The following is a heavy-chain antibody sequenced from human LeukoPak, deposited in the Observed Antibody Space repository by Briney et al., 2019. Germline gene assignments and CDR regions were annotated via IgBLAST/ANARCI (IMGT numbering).Heavy chain of an antibody. J-gene: IGHJ4*02. CDR2: IYHSGST. D-gene: IGHD3-9*01. V-gene: IGHV4-30-2*01. CDR1: GGSISSGGYS. CDR3: ARQDYDILSGAGFDY. Sequence: SETLSLTCAVSGGSISSGGYSWSWLRQPPGKGLEWIGYIYHSGSTYYNPSLKSRVTISVDRSKNQFSLKLSSVTAADTAVYYCARQDYDILSGAGFDYWGRGTLVTVSS.